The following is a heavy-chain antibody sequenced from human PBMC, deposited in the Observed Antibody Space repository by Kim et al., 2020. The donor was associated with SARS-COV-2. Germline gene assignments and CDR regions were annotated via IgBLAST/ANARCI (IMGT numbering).Heavy chain of an antibody. V-gene: IGHV3-30*18. Sequence: GGSLRLSCAASGFIFSNYGIHWVRQAPGKGLEWVAVITFDGSNKYYADVVKGRFTISRDNSKNTLFLQMNSLRAEDTALYYCAKDSYVSGTYYIHTYYYSMDVWGHGTTVTVSS. D-gene: IGHD3-10*01. CDR3: AKDSYVSGTYYIHTYYYSMDV. CDR1: GFIFSNYG. CDR2: ITFDGSNK. J-gene: IGHJ6*02.